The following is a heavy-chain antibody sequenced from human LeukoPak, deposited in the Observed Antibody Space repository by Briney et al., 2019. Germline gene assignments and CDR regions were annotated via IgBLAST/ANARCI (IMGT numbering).Heavy chain of an antibody. J-gene: IGHJ5*02. D-gene: IGHD3-10*01. Sequence: GGSLRLSCAASGFTFSSYSMNWVRQAPGKGLEWVSYISSSSSTIYYADSVKGRFTISRDNAKNSLYLQMNSLRAEDTAVYYCARDRLLWFGELSTWGQGTLVTVSS. CDR3: ARDRLLWFGELST. V-gene: IGHV3-48*01. CDR2: ISSSSSTI. CDR1: GFTFSSYS.